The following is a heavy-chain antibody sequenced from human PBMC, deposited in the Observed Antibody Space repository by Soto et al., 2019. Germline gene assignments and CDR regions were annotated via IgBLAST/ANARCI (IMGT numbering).Heavy chain of an antibody. Sequence: PSETLSLTCAVSGGSISSYDYSWSWIRQPPGKGLEWIGYIYYNGRTDYNPSLKSRVIISIDTSKNQFSLNLNSVSAADTAVYYCARDRSNSPDYFDYWGQGTLVTVSS. J-gene: IGHJ4*02. D-gene: IGHD6-6*01. CDR3: ARDRSNSPDYFDY. CDR1: GGSISSYDYS. V-gene: IGHV4-30-4*01. CDR2: IYYNGRT.